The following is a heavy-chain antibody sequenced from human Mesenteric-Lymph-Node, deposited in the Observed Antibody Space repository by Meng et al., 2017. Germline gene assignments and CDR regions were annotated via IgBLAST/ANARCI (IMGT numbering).Heavy chain of an antibody. CDR3: TTLYGDSIS. D-gene: IGHD4-17*01. CDR2: INHSGST. CDR1: GGSISSGDYY. J-gene: IGHJ4*02. Sequence: QVHLQGAGPGLVKPSQTLSLTCTVSGGSISSGDYYWSWIRQPPGKGLEWIGEINHSGSTNYNPSVKSRVSMSVDKSQNHFSLRLSSVTAADTAVYYCTTLYGDSISWGQGTLVTVSS. V-gene: IGHV4-30-4*03.